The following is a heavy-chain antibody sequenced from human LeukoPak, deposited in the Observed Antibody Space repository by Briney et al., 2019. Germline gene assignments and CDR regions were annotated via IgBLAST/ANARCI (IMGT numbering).Heavy chain of an antibody. J-gene: IGHJ4*02. CDR1: GFTFSSYG. D-gene: IGHD2-15*01. CDR2: ISSNGGTT. CDR3: VKDLCSGGSCYLFDS. V-gene: IGHV3-64D*06. Sequence: GGSLRLSCAASGFTFSSYGMHWVRQAPGKGLEYVSAISSNGGTTYYADSVKGRFTISRDNSKNTLYLQMSSLRAEDTAVYYCVKDLCSGGSCYLFDSWGRGTLVTVSS.